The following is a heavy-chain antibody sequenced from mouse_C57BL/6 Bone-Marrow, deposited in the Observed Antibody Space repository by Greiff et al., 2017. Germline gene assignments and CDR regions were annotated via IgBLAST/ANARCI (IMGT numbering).Heavy chain of an antibody. CDR2: IYPGDGDT. J-gene: IGHJ1*03. CDR1: GYAFSSSW. V-gene: IGHV1-82*01. CDR3: AIDGYYWYFDV. D-gene: IGHD2-3*01. Sequence: QVQLQQSGPELVKPGASVKISCKASGYAFSSSWMNWVKQRPGKGLEWIGRIYPGDGDTNYNGKFKGKATLTADKSSSTAYMQLSSLTSEDSAVYFCAIDGYYWYFDVWGTGTTVTVSS.